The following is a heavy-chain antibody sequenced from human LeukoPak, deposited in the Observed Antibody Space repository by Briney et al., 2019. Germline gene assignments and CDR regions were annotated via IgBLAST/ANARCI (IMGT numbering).Heavy chain of an antibody. Sequence: SETLSLTCTISGGSISGYYRTWIRQPPGKGLEWIGYIYYSGSTNYNPSLKSRVIILVDTSKNQFSLKLSSVTAADTAVYYCARGTIFGVATNWFDPWGQGTLVTVSS. CDR1: GGSISGYY. CDR2: IYYSGST. CDR3: ARGTIFGVATNWFDP. D-gene: IGHD3-3*01. J-gene: IGHJ5*02. V-gene: IGHV4-59*01.